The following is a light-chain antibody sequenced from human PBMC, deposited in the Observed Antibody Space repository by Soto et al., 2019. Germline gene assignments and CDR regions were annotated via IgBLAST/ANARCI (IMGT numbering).Light chain of an antibody. CDR1: QGISSA. V-gene: IGKV1-13*02. CDR3: QQFNSYPQT. CDR2: DAS. J-gene: IGKJ3*01. Sequence: AIQLTQSPSSLSASVRDRVTITCRASQGISSALAWYQQKPGKAPKLLIYDASTLESGVPSRFSGSGSGTDFTLTISSLQPEDFATYYCQQFNSYPQTFGPGTKVDIK.